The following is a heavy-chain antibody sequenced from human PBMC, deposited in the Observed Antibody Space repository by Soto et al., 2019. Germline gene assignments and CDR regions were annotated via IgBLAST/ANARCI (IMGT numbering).Heavy chain of an antibody. V-gene: IGHV1-18*01. CDR2: ISSYNGDT. CDR1: GYTFTRSG. Sequence: QVQLVQSGAEVKKPGASVKVSCKASGYTFTRSGISWVRQAPGQGPEWMGWISSYNGDTNYAQPFQGRVTMTTDTSKSTAYMELRSLRSDDTAVYYCAREGVAPYYYSGMDVWGQGTPVTVSS. CDR3: AREGVAPYYYSGMDV. D-gene: IGHD5-12*01. J-gene: IGHJ6*02.